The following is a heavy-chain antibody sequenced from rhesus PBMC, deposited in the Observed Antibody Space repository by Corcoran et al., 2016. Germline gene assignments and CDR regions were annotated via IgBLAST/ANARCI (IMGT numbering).Heavy chain of an antibody. D-gene: IGHD6-13*01. CDR1: GGSISDDYY. Sequence: QVQLQESGPGLVKPSETLSLTCAVSGGSISDDYYWSWIRQPPGKGLEWIGYIYGSGGVTNNNPSLKNRVTISIDKSKIQFSLKLSSVTAADTAVYYCARVGGIAAGHAEYFEFWGQGALVTVSS. V-gene: IGHV4-106*01. CDR2: IYGSGGVT. J-gene: IGHJ1*01. CDR3: ARVGGIAAGHAEYFEF.